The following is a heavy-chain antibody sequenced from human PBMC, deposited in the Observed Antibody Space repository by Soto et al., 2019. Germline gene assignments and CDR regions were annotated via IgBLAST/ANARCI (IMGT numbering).Heavy chain of an antibody. V-gene: IGHV4-39*01. CDR1: DVSISSRNLY. CDR2: IHYSGST. Sequence: SETLSLTCTVSDVSISSRNLYWGWIRQPPGRGLEWIANIHYSGSTYYNPSLKSRVTISVDPSKNQFSLKLTSVTAADTAVYYCATGEYYYYMDVWGKGTTVTVSS. J-gene: IGHJ6*03. D-gene: IGHD3-16*01. CDR3: ATGEYYYYMDV.